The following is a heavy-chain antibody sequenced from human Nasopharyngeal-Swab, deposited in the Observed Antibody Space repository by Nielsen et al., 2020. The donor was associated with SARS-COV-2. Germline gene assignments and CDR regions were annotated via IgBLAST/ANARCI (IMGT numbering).Heavy chain of an antibody. CDR2: ISAYNGNT. J-gene: IGHJ4*02. CDR1: GYTFTSYG. CDR3: ARDQRVGQWRLPGY. Sequence: ASVKVSCKASGYTFTSYGISWVRQAPGQGLEWMGWISAYNGNTNYAQKLQGRVTMTTDTSTSTAYMELRSPRSDDTAVYYCARDQRVGQWRLPGYWGQGTLVTVSS. V-gene: IGHV1-18*04. D-gene: IGHD6-19*01.